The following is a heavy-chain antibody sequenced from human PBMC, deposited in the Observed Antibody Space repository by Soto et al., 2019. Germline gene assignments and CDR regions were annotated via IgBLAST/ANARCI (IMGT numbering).Heavy chain of an antibody. D-gene: IGHD6-13*01. Sequence: ASVKVSCKASGDTITSNDINWVRQATGQMHEWMGWMNPNSGNTGYAQKFQGRVTMTRNTSISTAYMELSSLRSEDTAVYYCARGIAAAGTPYYYYYMDVWGKGTTVTVSS. CDR3: ARGIAAAGTPYYYYYMDV. CDR2: MNPNSGNT. J-gene: IGHJ6*03. V-gene: IGHV1-8*01. CDR1: GDTITSND.